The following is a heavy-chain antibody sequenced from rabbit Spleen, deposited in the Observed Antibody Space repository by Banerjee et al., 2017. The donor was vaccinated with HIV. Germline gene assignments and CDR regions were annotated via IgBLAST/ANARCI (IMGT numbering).Heavy chain of an antibody. CDR2: INTYTARP. CDR3: ARDGSGSGSYYFKF. D-gene: IGHD1-1*01. CDR1: GVSFSDKDV. Sequence: QSLEESGGDLVKPEGSLTLTCKASGVSFSDKDVMCWVRQAPGKGLEWIACINTYTARPVYATWAKGRFTISKTSSTTVTLQMTSLTVADTATYFCARDGSGSGSYYFKFWGQGTLVTVS. J-gene: IGHJ4*01. V-gene: IGHV1S40*01.